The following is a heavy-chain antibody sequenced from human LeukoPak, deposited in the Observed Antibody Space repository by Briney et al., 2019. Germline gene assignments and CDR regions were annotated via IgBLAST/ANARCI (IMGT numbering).Heavy chain of an antibody. CDR1: GGTFSSYA. V-gene: IGHV1-69*13. CDR3: ARGTGSGSYSVY. Sequence: SVKVSCKASGGTFSSYAISWVRQTPGQGLEWMGGIIPIFGTANYAQKFQGRVTITADESTSTAYMELSSLRSEDTAVYYCARGTGSGSYSVYWGQGTLVTVSS. D-gene: IGHD3-10*01. CDR2: IIPIFGTA. J-gene: IGHJ4*02.